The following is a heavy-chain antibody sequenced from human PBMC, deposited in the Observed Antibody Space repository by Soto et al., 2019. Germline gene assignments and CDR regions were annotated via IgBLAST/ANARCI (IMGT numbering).Heavy chain of an antibody. V-gene: IGHV3-23*01. CDR2: TRGSGGDT. Sequence: EVQLLESGGGLVQPGGSLRLSCAASRFTFSFCAMNWVRQAPGKGLEWVSSTRGSGGDTYYADSVRGRFTISRDNSKNTLYLQMNSLRVEDTAVYYCVKGHSHSYYYFDYWGQGTLVTVS. CDR3: VKGHSHSYYYFDY. D-gene: IGHD1-26*01. J-gene: IGHJ4*02. CDR1: RFTFSFCA.